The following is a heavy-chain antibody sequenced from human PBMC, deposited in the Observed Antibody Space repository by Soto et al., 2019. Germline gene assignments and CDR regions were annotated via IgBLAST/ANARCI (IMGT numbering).Heavy chain of an antibody. J-gene: IGHJ4*02. V-gene: IGHV3-23*01. Sequence: GGSLRLSCATSGFTFSSYAMSWVRQAPGKGLEWVSGISGSGDSTNYADSVKGRFTISRDNSKNTLYLQMNSLRAEDTAVYYCAKLPTPDFWGQGTLVTVSS. CDR2: ISGSGDST. CDR1: GFTFSSYA. CDR3: AKLPTPDF.